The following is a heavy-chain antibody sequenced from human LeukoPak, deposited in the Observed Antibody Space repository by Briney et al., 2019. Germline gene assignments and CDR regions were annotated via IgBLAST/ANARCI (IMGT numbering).Heavy chain of an antibody. J-gene: IGHJ4*02. D-gene: IGHD6-13*01. V-gene: IGHV4-4*02. CDR2: IWHSGNT. CDR3: ARRGAGADY. CDR1: GGSISSSNW. Sequence: PSGTLSLTCAVSGGSISSSNWWSWVRPAPGKGLEWIGEIWHSGNTNYNPSLKSRVTMSVDKSKNQFSLKLNSVTAADTAIYYCARRGAGADYWGQGTLVTVSS.